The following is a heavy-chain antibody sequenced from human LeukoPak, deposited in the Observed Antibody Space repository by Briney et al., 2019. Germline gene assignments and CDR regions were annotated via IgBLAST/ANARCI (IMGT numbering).Heavy chain of an antibody. J-gene: IGHJ5*02. Sequence: SVKVSCKASGYTFTSYGISWVRQAPGQGLEWMGWISAYNGNTNYAQKLQGRVTMTTDTSTSTAYMELRSLRSDDTAVYYCARDPRSIAAAGTNWFDPWGQGTLVTVSS. D-gene: IGHD6-13*01. CDR1: GYTFTSYG. CDR3: ARDPRSIAAAGTNWFDP. CDR2: ISAYNGNT. V-gene: IGHV1-18*01.